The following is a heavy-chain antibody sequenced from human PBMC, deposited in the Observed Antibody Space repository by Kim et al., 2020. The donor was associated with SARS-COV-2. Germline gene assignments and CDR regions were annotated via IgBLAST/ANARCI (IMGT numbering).Heavy chain of an antibody. D-gene: IGHD6-13*01. Sequence: AYAVKRRFTISRDNPKNTLYLQMNSLRAEDTAVYYCARDIAAAGVLDGMDVWGQGTTVIVSS. J-gene: IGHJ6*02. V-gene: IGHV3-30*07. CDR3: ARDIAAAGVLDGMDV.